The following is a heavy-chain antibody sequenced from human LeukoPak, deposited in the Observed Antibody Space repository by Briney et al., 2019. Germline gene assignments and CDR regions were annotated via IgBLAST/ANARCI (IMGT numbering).Heavy chain of an antibody. V-gene: IGHV3-7*01. J-gene: IGHJ4*02. CDR2: IKEDGSVK. D-gene: IGHD1-1*01. CDR3: ARVGNWNDRGDY. Sequence: GGSLRLSCVVSGFTFNNYWMSWVRQAPGKGLEWVANIKEDGSVKSYVDSVKGRFTISRDNAKNSLYLQMNSLSAEDTAVYYCARVGNWNDRGDYWGQGTLVTVSS. CDR1: GFTFNNYW.